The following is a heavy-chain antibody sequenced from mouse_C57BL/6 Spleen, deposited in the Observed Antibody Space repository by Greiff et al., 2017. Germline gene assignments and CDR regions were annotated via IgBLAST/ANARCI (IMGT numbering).Heavy chain of an antibody. J-gene: IGHJ4*01. V-gene: IGHV1-82*01. CDR2: IYPGDGDT. Sequence: QVQLQQSGPELVKPGASVKISCKASGYAFSSSWMNWVKQRPGKGLEWIGRIYPGDGDTNYNGKFKGKATLTADKSSSTAYMQLRSLTSEDSAVYFCARDYDGYYGKAMDYWGQGTSVTVSS. D-gene: IGHD2-3*01. CDR3: ARDYDGYYGKAMDY. CDR1: GYAFSSSW.